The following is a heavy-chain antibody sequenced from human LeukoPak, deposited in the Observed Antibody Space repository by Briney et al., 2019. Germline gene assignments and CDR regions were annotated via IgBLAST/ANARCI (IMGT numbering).Heavy chain of an antibody. V-gene: IGHV4-59*08. Sequence: KPSETLSLTCSVSGGSTSSYYWSWIRQPPGKGLERIGYISDSGSTNYNPSLKSRVTMSVDTSRNQFSLKLSSVTAADTAVYYCATIAAYGGGWYTIAYWGQGTLVTVSS. D-gene: IGHD6-19*01. J-gene: IGHJ4*02. CDR3: ATIAAYGGGWYTIAY. CDR2: ISDSGST. CDR1: GGSTSSYY.